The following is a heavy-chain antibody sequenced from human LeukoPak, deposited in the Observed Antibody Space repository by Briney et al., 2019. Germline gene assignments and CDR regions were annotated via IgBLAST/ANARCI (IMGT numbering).Heavy chain of an antibody. V-gene: IGHV4-59*01. CDR1: GGSISSYY. CDR3: ARAPGGVDY. J-gene: IGHJ4*02. Sequence: PSETLSLTCTVSGGSISSYYWSWIRQPPGKGLEWIGYIYYSGSTNYNPSLKSRVTISVDTSKNQFSLKPSSVTAADTAVYYCARAPGGVDYWGQGTLVTVSS. D-gene: IGHD3-16*01. CDR2: IYYSGST.